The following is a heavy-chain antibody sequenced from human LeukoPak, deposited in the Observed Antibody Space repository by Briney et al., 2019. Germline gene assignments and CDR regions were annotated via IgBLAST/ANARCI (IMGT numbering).Heavy chain of an antibody. V-gene: IGHV1-18*01. D-gene: IGHD6-19*01. Sequence: ASVKVSCKASGYTFTSYGISWVRQAPGQGLEWMGWISAYNGNTNYAQKLQGRVTMTTDTSTSTAYMELRSLRSDGTAVYYCARVRVADDAFDIWGQGTMVTVSS. J-gene: IGHJ3*02. CDR2: ISAYNGNT. CDR3: ARVRVADDAFDI. CDR1: GYTFTSYG.